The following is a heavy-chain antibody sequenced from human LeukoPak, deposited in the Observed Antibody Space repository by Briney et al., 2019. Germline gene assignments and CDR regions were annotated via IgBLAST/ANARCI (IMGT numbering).Heavy chain of an antibody. D-gene: IGHD6-13*01. CDR2: INTNTGNP. CDR1: GDSFTTYA. Sequence: ASVKVSCKASGDSFTTYAMNWVRQAPGQGREWMGWINTNTGNPTYAQGFTGRFVFSVDTSVSTGYLQSSSLKSEDTAVYYFSCGYSSSLQVMDVWRQGTKLSVSS. CDR3: SCGYSSSLQVMDV. J-gene: IGHJ6*02. V-gene: IGHV7-4-1*02.